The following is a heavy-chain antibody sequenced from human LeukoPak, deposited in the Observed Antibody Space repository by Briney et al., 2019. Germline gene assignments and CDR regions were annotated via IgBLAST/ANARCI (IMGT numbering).Heavy chain of an antibody. J-gene: IGHJ5*02. CDR2: FDPEDGET. CDR1: GYTLTELS. Sequence: GASVKVSCKVSGYTLTELSMHWVRQAPGKGLEWMGGFDPEDGETIYAQKFQGRVTMTEDTSTDTAYMELSSLRSEDTAVYYCATIFNERGWFDPWGQGTLVTVSS. D-gene: IGHD1-1*01. V-gene: IGHV1-24*01. CDR3: ATIFNERGWFDP.